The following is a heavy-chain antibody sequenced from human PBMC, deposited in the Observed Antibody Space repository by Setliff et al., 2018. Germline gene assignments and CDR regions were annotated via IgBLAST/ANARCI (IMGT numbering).Heavy chain of an antibody. J-gene: IGHJ4*02. Sequence: PGGSLRLSCAASGFTFSNFWMGWVRQAPGKGLEWVANVNPDGSDEYYVDSVKGRFTISRDSAKNSLYLQMNTLRAEDTAVYYCARDRGGATTRDFWGQGTLVTVSS. CDR3: ARDRGGATTRDF. CDR2: VNPDGSDE. D-gene: IGHD1-26*01. V-gene: IGHV3-7*03. CDR1: GFTFSNFW.